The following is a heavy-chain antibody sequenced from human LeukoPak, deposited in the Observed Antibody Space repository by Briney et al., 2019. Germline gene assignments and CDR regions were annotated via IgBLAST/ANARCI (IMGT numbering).Heavy chain of an antibody. D-gene: IGHD3-22*01. J-gene: IGHJ4*02. V-gene: IGHV4-59*01. CDR2: IYYSGST. CDR3: ARGGYYDSSGPKPLDY. CDR1: GGSISSYY. Sequence: SETLSLTCTVSGGSISSYYWSWIRQPPGKGLEWIGYIYYSGSTNYNPSLKSRVTISVDTSKNQFSLKLSSVTAADTAVYYRARGGYYDSSGPKPLDYWGQGTLVTVSS.